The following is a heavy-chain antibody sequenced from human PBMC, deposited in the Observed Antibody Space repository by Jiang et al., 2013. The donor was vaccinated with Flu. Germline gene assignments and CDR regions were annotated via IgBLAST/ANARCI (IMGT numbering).Heavy chain of an antibody. D-gene: IGHD6-19*01. CDR1: GYSFTDFG. J-gene: IGHJ4*02. V-gene: IGHV1-18*01. Sequence: GAEVKKPGASVKVSCKTSGYSFTDFGVSWVRQAPGQGLEWMGWISAYNGYRDYAQKFQGRVTMTTDISTSTAYMELRSLRSDDTAVYYCVRDLGAYNRGWIFFDYWGQGTLVTVSS. CDR3: VRDLGAYNRGWIFFDY. CDR2: ISAYNGYR.